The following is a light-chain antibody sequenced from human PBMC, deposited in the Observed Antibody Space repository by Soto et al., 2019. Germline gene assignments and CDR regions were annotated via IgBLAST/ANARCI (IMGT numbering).Light chain of an antibody. CDR2: GAS. J-gene: IGKJ4*01. CDR1: QRISKY. Sequence: DIQVTQSPSSLSASVGDSVTITCRASQRISKYLNWYQQKPGKAPKLLIHGASTLESGVPSRCSGSGSGTDFTLTIGSLQAEDFETYYCQQGYTTPLTFGGGTKLEIK. V-gene: IGKV1-39*01. CDR3: QQGYTTPLT.